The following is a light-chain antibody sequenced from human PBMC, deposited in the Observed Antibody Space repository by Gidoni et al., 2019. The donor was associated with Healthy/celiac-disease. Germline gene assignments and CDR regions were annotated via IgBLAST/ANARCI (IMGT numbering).Light chain of an antibody. V-gene: IGKV3-20*01. Sequence: EIGLTQSQGTLSLSPGERATLSCRASPSVSSSYLAWYQQKPGQAPRLLIYGASSRATGIPDRFSGSGSGTDFTLTISRLEPEDFAVYYCQQYGSSPLYTFGQGTKLEIK. CDR3: QQYGSSPLYT. J-gene: IGKJ2*01. CDR2: GAS. CDR1: PSVSSSY.